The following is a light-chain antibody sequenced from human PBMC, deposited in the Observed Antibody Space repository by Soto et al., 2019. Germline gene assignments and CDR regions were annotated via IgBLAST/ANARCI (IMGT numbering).Light chain of an antibody. CDR2: AAY. V-gene: IGKV1-6*01. Sequence: QMTQSPSSLSASVGEKIIIACRASRDVGSDVSWYQQKTGQXPXPLIYAAYNLYTGVPSRFSGSRSGTEFTLTISSLQPEDVASYYCLQDYGDSWTFGQGTKV. J-gene: IGKJ1*01. CDR3: LQDYGDSWT. CDR1: RDVGSD.